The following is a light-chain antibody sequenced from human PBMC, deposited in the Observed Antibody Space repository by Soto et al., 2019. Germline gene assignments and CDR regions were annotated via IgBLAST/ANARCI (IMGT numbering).Light chain of an antibody. CDR2: GAS. Sequence: EIVLTQSPGTLSLSPGERATLSYRASQSVSSSYLAWYQQKPGQAPRLLIYGASSRATGIPDRFCGSGSGTDFTLTISRLEPEDFAVYYCQQYGSSPPYTFGQGTKLEIK. V-gene: IGKV3-20*01. CDR1: QSVSSSY. CDR3: QQYGSSPPYT. J-gene: IGKJ2*01.